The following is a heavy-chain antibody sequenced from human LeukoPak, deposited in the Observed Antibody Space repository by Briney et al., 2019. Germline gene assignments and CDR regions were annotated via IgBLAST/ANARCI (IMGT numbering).Heavy chain of an antibody. CDR1: GFTFSSYE. Sequence: GGSLRLSCAASGFTFSSYEMNWVRQAPGKGLEWVSYISSSGNTIYYADSVKGRFTISRDNAKNSLYLQMNSLRAEDTAVYYCARVPWGYCSGGSCYPFDYWGQGTLVTVSS. J-gene: IGHJ4*02. D-gene: IGHD2-15*01. CDR3: ARVPWGYCSGGSCYPFDY. CDR2: ISSSGNTI. V-gene: IGHV3-48*03.